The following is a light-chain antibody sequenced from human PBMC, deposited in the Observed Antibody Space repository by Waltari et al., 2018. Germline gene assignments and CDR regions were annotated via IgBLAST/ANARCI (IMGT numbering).Light chain of an antibody. CDR2: EVN. CDR1: SSDFGGYNY. J-gene: IGLJ3*02. Sequence: QSALTQPPSASGSPGQSVTISCTGTSSDFGGYNYVSWYQRHTGKAPKLMIYEVNKRPSGVPDRFSGSKSGNTASLTVSGLQAEDEAEYSCSSYAGSNNWVFGGGTKLTVL. V-gene: IGLV2-8*01. CDR3: SSYAGSNNWV.